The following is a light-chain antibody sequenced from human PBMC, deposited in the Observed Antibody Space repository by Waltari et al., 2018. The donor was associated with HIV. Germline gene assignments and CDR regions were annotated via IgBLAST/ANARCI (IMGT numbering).Light chain of an antibody. V-gene: IGLV2-11*01. Sequence: QSALTQPRSVSESPGPSVTISCTGTGSAVGHYYYFAWYRQYPGTAPKLIIFEFNKRPSGIPDLFSGSKSGNPASLTISGLQGEDEADYYCSSYAGRDTPNWVFGGGTKLTVL. CDR3: SSYAGRDTPNWV. CDR1: GSAVGHYYY. CDR2: EFN. J-gene: IGLJ3*02.